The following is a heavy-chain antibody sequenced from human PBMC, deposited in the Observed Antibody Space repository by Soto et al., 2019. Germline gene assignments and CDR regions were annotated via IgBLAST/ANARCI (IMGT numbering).Heavy chain of an antibody. J-gene: IGHJ4*02. D-gene: IGHD4-17*01. CDR3: ARGATIERGERDFDY. Sequence: QVQLVESGAGVVQPGRSLRLSCAASGFSFSDYGMHWVRQAPGKGLEWVAAIWYDGSHKYHADSVKDRFTISRDNYKNPLYLQMDSLRAEDTAVYYCARGATIERGERDFDYWGQGALVTVSS. CDR2: IWYDGSHK. V-gene: IGHV3-33*01. CDR1: GFSFSDYG.